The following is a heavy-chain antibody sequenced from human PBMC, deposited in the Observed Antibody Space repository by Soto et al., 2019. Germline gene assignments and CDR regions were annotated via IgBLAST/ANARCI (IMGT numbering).Heavy chain of an antibody. CDR2: ISGSGSST. J-gene: IGHJ4*02. V-gene: IGHV3-23*01. Sequence: GGSLRLSSAASGFTFSSYAVSWVRQAPAKGLEWVSAISGSGSSTYYADSVKGRFTISRDNSKNTLYLQMNSLRAEDTAVYYCANSIAAAGIAMDYWGQGTLVTVSS. CDR3: ANSIAAAGIAMDY. CDR1: GFTFSSYA. D-gene: IGHD6-13*01.